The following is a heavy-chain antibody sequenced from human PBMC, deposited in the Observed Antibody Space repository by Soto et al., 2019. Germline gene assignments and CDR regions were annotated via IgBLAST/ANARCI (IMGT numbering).Heavy chain of an antibody. J-gene: IGHJ4*02. CDR2: IFSSGST. D-gene: IGHD2-2*01. Sequence: PSETLSLTCTVSGHSISSFYWTWIRQPPEKGLEWVGYIFSSGSTNYNPSLKSRVTISVDTSENQFSLKLTSVTAADTAVYYCARVGYCSSTPCWPIAYFEYWGQGTLVTVSS. V-gene: IGHV4-59*01. CDR1: GHSISSFY. CDR3: ARVGYCSSTPCWPIAYFEY.